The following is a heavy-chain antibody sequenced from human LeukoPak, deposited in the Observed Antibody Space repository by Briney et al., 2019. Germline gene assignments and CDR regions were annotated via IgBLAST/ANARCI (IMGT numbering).Heavy chain of an antibody. CDR1: GGSISSGNYY. Sequence: SETLSLTRTVSGGSISSGNYYWSWIRQPAGKGLEWIGRIYTSGSTSYNPTLKSRVTISADTSKNQLSLKLTSVTAADTAVYYCARESDLSNYDRTDYWGQGTLVTVSS. CDR3: ARESDLSNYDRTDY. D-gene: IGHD4/OR15-4a*01. J-gene: IGHJ4*02. CDR2: IYTSGST. V-gene: IGHV4-61*02.